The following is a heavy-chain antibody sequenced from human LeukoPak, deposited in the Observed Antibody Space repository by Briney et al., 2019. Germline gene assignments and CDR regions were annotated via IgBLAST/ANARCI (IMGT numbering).Heavy chain of an antibody. CDR3: ARGGGTTVTTLDY. V-gene: IGHV3-30*01. D-gene: IGHD4-17*01. Sequence: PGRSLRLSCAASGFTFSSYAMHWVRQAPGKGLEWVAVISYDGSNKYYADSVKGRFTISRDNSKNTLYLQMNSLRAEDTAVYYCARGGGTTVTTLDYWGQGTLVTVSS. CDR1: GFTFSSYA. CDR2: ISYDGSNK. J-gene: IGHJ4*02.